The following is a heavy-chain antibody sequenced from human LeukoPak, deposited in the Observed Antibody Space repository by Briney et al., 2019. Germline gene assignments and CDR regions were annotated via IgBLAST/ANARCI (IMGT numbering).Heavy chain of an antibody. D-gene: IGHD3-10*01. CDR1: GFTFSSYG. J-gene: IGHJ5*02. CDR2: IWYDGSNK. CDR3: ARDKLLWFGELTKYNWFDP. Sequence: GGSLRLSCAASGFTFSSYGMHWVRQAPGKELEWVAVIWYDGSNKYYADSVKGRFTISRDNSKNTLYLQMNSLRAEDTAVYYCARDKLLWFGELTKYNWFDPWGQGTLVTVSS. V-gene: IGHV3-33*01.